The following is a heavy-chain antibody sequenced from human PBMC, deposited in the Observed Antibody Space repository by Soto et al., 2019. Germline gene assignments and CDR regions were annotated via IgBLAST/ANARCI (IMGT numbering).Heavy chain of an antibody. CDR1: GYSFTSYC. D-gene: IGHD1-26*01. Sequence: RGESRKISCKGSGYSFTSYCIGWVRQMPGKGLEWMGIIYPGNSDTRYSPSFQGQVTISADKSISTAYLQWSSLKASDTAMYYCARHGRLGATLPSADYWGQGTLVTVSS. J-gene: IGHJ4*02. CDR2: IYPGNSDT. V-gene: IGHV5-51*01. CDR3: ARHGRLGATLPSADY.